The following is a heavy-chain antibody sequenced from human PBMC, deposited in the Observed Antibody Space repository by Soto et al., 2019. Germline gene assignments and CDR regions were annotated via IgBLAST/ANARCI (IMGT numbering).Heavy chain of an antibody. V-gene: IGHV3-7*01. CDR1: GFTFSSYW. D-gene: IGHD3-3*01. CDR2: INQDGSVQ. J-gene: IGHJ4*02. CDR3: ARDFWSYFDY. Sequence: HPGGSLRLSCAASGFTFSSYWMSWVRQAPGKGLEWVANINQDGSVQYYVDSVRGRFTISRDNAKNSLFLQMNSLRAEDTAVYYCARDFWSYFDYWGQGTLVTVSS.